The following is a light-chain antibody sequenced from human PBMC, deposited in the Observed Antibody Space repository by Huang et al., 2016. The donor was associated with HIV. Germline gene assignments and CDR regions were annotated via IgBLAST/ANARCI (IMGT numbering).Light chain of an antibody. V-gene: IGKV1-39*01. Sequence: DIQMTQSPSSLSAFVGDRVTITCRASQTISNYLNWYQQKPGKAPKLLIYGASNLQSGVPSRFRGSGSGTDFTLTINNLQPEDFATYSCQQSYSSPLTFGGGTKVEIK. CDR2: GAS. J-gene: IGKJ4*01. CDR1: QTISNY. CDR3: QQSYSSPLT.